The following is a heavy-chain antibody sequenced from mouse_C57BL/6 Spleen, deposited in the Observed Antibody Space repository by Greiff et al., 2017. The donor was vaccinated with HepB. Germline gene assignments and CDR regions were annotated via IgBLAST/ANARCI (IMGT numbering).Heavy chain of an antibody. CDR1: GYTFTDYN. D-gene: IGHD1-1*01. CDR2: INPNNGGT. V-gene: IGHV1-22*01. Sequence: VQLQQSGPELVKPGASVKMSCKASGYTFTDYNMHWVKQSHGKSLEWIGYINPNNGGTSYNQKFKGKATLTVNKSSSTAYMELRSLTSEDSAVYYCARPDYYGSRGFDYWGQGTTLTVSS. J-gene: IGHJ2*01. CDR3: ARPDYYGSRGFDY.